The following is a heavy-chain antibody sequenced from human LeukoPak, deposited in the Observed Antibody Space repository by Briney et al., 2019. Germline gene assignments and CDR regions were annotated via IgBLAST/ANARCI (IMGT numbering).Heavy chain of an antibody. Sequence: PGGSLRLSCAASGFTFSSYSMNWVRQAPGKGLEWVSSISSSSSSYIYYADSVKGRFTISRDNAKNSLYLQMNSLRAEDTAVYYCARVRRDTAMEGAFDIWGQGTMVTVSS. CDR1: GFTFSSYS. D-gene: IGHD5-18*01. CDR2: ISSSSSSYI. V-gene: IGHV3-21*01. J-gene: IGHJ3*02. CDR3: ARVRRDTAMEGAFDI.